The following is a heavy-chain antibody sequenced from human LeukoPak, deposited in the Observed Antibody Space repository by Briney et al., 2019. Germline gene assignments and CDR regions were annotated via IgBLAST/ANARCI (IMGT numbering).Heavy chain of an antibody. V-gene: IGHV3-7*01. CDR2: IKQDGSEK. CDR3: ARDATVQQLRGRDYYYMDV. Sequence: GGSLRLSCAASGFIFSSYWMSWVRQAPGKGLEWVAIIKQDGSEKYYVDSVKGRFTISRDNAKNSLYLQMNSLRAEDTAVYYCARDATVQQLRGRDYYYMDVWGKGTTVTVSS. CDR1: GFIFSSYW. J-gene: IGHJ6*03. D-gene: IGHD6-13*01.